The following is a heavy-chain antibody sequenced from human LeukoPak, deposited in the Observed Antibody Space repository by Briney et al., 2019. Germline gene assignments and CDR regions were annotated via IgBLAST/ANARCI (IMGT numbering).Heavy chain of an antibody. Sequence: GGSLRLSCAASGFTFSSSGMNWVRQAPGKGLEWVSYISSSSSYIYYADSVKGRFTISRDNAKNSLYLQMNSLRAEDTAVYYCASNRPFDYWGQGTLVTVSS. CDR2: ISSSSSYI. CDR1: GFTFSSSG. CDR3: ASNRPFDY. D-gene: IGHD2/OR15-2a*01. J-gene: IGHJ4*02. V-gene: IGHV3-21*05.